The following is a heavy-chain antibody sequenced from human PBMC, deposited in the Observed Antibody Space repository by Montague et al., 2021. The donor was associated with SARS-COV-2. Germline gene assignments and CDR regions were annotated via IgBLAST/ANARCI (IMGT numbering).Heavy chain of an antibody. Sequence: TLSLTCTVSGGSISSGSYYWIWIRQPAGKGVEWIVRISISGSANYNPSLKSRVTISVDTSKYQFSLKLSSVTAADTAVYYCARDIAVAGLFVYWGQGTLVTVSS. D-gene: IGHD6-19*01. CDR3: ARDIAVAGLFVY. J-gene: IGHJ4*02. V-gene: IGHV4-61*02. CDR1: GGSISSGSYY. CDR2: ISISGSA.